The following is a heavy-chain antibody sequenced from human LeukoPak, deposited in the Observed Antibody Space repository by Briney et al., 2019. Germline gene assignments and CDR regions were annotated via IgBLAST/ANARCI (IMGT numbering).Heavy chain of an antibody. Sequence: GGSLRLSCVASGFSFSDYDMYWVRQAAGRGLEWVSALGTNGDAYYLGSVRGRFTISRENVKNSLYLQMNSLGVEDTAVYYCAREWRGIASHYHGMDVWGQETTVTVSS. D-gene: IGHD6-6*01. CDR1: GFSFSDYD. CDR3: AREWRGIASHYHGMDV. J-gene: IGHJ6*02. V-gene: IGHV3-13*01. CDR2: LGTNGDA.